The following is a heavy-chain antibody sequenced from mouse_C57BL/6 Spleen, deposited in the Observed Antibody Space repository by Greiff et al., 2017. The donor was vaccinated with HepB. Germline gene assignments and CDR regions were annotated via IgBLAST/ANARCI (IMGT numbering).Heavy chain of an antibody. CDR1: GYTFTSYW. D-gene: IGHD1-1*01. CDR2: IYPGNSDT. J-gene: IGHJ2*01. CDR3: TSYRSSPGGFDY. Sequence: EVQLQQSGTVLARPGASVKMSCKTSGYTFTSYWMHWVKQRPGQGLEWIGAIYPGNSDTSYNQKFKGKAKLTAVTSASTAYMELSSLTNEDSAVYYCTSYRSSPGGFDYWGQGTTLTVSS. V-gene: IGHV1-5*01.